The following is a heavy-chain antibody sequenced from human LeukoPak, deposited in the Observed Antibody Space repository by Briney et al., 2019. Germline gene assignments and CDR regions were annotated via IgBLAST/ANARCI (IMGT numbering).Heavy chain of an antibody. Sequence: ASVKVSCKASGGTFSSYAISWVRQAPGQGLEWMGGIIPIFGTANYAQKFQGRVTITTDESTSTAYMELSSLRSEDTAVYYCAGAEGIAVARLRFDCYYYMDVWGKGTTVTVSS. V-gene: IGHV1-69*05. CDR2: IIPIFGTA. J-gene: IGHJ6*03. CDR3: AGAEGIAVARLRFDCYYYMDV. CDR1: GGTFSSYA. D-gene: IGHD6-19*01.